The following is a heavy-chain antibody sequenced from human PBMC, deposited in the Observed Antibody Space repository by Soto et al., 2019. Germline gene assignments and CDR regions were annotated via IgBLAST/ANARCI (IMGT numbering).Heavy chain of an antibody. D-gene: IGHD3-3*01. V-gene: IGHV3-21*01. CDR1: GFTFSSYS. CDR3: AREYIVEWSPHYSYGMDV. J-gene: IGHJ6*02. Sequence: PGGSLRLSCAASGFTFSSYSMNWVRQAPGKGLEWVSSISSSSSYIYYADSVKGRFTISRDNAKNSLYLQMNSLRAEDTAVYYCAREYIVEWSPHYSYGMDVWGQGTTVTVSS. CDR2: ISSSSSYI.